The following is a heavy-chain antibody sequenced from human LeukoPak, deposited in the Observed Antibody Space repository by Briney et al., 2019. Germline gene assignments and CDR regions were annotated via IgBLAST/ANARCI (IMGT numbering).Heavy chain of an antibody. Sequence: GESLKISCKGPGYSFTTYWIGWVRQMPGKGLEWMGIIYPGDSDTRYSPSFQGQVTISADKSISTAYLQWSSLKASDTAMYYCARHHSSGWYYFDYWGQGTLVTVSS. V-gene: IGHV5-51*01. D-gene: IGHD6-19*01. CDR3: ARHHSSGWYYFDY. CDR1: GYSFTTYW. J-gene: IGHJ4*02. CDR2: IYPGDSDT.